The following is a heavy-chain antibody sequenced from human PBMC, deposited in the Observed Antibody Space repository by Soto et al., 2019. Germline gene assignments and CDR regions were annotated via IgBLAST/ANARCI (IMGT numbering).Heavy chain of an antibody. Sequence: QVQLVQSGAEVKKPGSSVKVSCKTSGGTFISYGISWVRQAPGQGLEWVGGIMPLFGTAKYAQTFQDRVTITADESTNTAYMELTSLRSEDTAVYYCAREGGQSQFFDFWGQGTLVTVP. CDR2: IMPLFGTA. D-gene: IGHD1-26*01. CDR1: GGTFISYG. J-gene: IGHJ4*02. V-gene: IGHV1-69*01. CDR3: AREGGQSQFFDF.